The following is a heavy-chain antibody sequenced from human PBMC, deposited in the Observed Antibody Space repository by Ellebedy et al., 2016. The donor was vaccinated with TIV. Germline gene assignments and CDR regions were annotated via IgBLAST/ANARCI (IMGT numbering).Heavy chain of an antibody. CDR3: AKDRTSGDGYWVFDN. V-gene: IGHV3-9*01. CDR2: ISWNSGSI. CDR1: GFTFDNYA. D-gene: IGHD5-18*01. Sequence: SLKISCAASGFTFDNYAMHWVRQAPGKVLEWVSGISWNSGSIGYADSVKGRFTISRDNSKRTVDLQMNSLRAEDTAVYFCAKDRTSGDGYWVFDNWGQGTLVSVSS. J-gene: IGHJ4*02.